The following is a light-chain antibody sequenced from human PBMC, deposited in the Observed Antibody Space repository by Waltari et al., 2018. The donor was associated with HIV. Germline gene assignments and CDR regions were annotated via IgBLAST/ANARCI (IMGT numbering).Light chain of an antibody. V-gene: IGLV1-40*01. CDR1: DPNIEANYD. Sequence: QSVLTQPPSVSGAPGQRVTISCTGSDPNIEANYDFHWYQQLPGTAPKVLIYGNTNRPSGVPDRFSGSKSDTSASLAITGLQAEDEADYYCQSYDNSLSGYVFGTGTKVSVL. CDR2: GNT. J-gene: IGLJ1*01. CDR3: QSYDNSLSGYV.